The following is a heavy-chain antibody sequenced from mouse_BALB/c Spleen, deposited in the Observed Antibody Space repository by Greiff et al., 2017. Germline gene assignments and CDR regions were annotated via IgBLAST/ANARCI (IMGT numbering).Heavy chain of an antibody. CDR1: GYTFTSYW. Sequence: QVQLQQSGAELAKPGASVKMSCKASGYTFTSYWMHWVKQRPGQGLEWIGYINPSTGYTEYNQKFKDKATLTSDKSSSTAYMQLSSLTSEDSAVYYCARTYYYGSSWCAYWGQGTLVTVSA. D-gene: IGHD1-1*01. V-gene: IGHV1-7*01. CDR3: ARTYYYGSSWCAY. J-gene: IGHJ3*01. CDR2: INPSTGYT.